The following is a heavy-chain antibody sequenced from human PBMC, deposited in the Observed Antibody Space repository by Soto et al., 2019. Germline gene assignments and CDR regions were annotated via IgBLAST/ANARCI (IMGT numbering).Heavy chain of an antibody. CDR1: GFTLTNSA. D-gene: IGHD2-21*02. CDR2: IIVASGRT. J-gene: IGHJ3*01. V-gene: IGHV1-58*01. CDR3: VAELYSGGGCCSFDF. Sequence: SVKVSCKTSGFTLTNSAVQWVRQARGQRLEWIGWIIVASGRTNYAREVQERVTISRDTSTSTAYMELSGLRSEDTAVYYCVAELYSGGGCCSFDFWGQGTMVIVS.